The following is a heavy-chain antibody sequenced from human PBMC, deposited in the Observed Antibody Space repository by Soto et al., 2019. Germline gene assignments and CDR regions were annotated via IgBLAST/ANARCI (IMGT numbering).Heavy chain of an antibody. CDR2: IKSKTDGGTT. J-gene: IGHJ6*02. CDR3: TTGRGTSWYGEIYGMDV. Sequence: PGGSLRLSCAASGFTFSNAWMSWVRQAPGKGLEWVGRIKSKTDGGTTDYAAPVKGRFTISRDDSKNTLYLQMNSLKTEDTAVYYCTTGRGTSWYGEIYGMDVWGQGATVTVSS. D-gene: IGHD6-13*01. V-gene: IGHV3-15*01. CDR1: GFTFSNAW.